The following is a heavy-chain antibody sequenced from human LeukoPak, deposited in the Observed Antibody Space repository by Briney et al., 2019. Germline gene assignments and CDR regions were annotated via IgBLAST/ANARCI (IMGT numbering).Heavy chain of an antibody. CDR1: GFTFSSYS. CDR3: ASTYDSSGYYYVNYFDY. V-gene: IGHV3-21*01. Sequence: GGSLRLSCAASGFTFSSYSMTWVRQAPGKGLEWVSSISSSSSYIYYADSVKGRFTISRDNAKNSLYLQMNSLRAEDTAVYYCASTYDSSGYYYVNYFDYWGQGTLVTVSS. D-gene: IGHD3-22*01. CDR2: ISSSSSYI. J-gene: IGHJ4*02.